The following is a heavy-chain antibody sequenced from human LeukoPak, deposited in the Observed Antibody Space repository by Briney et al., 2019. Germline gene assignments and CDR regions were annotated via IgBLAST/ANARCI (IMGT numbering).Heavy chain of an antibody. CDR3: ARDRAHYYDSSGYYPTDDAFDI. V-gene: IGHV1-46*01. CDR1: GYTFTSYY. Sequence: ASVKVSCKASGYTFTSYYMHWVRQAPGQGLEWMGIINPSGGSTSYAQKFQGRVTMTRDTSTSTVYMELSSLRPEDTAVYYCARDRAHYYDSSGYYPTDDAFDIWGQGTMVTVSS. J-gene: IGHJ3*02. D-gene: IGHD3-22*01. CDR2: INPSGGST.